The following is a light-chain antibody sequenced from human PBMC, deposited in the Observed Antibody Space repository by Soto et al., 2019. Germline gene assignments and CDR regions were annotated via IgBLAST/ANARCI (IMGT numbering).Light chain of an antibody. Sequence: DIQLTQSPSFLSASVGDRVTITCRASQGIRSYLAWYQQRPGKAPELLIYGASTLRPGGASRFSGSGSGTEFTLTISSLQPEDFATYFCQQLHTFPPFFTFGPGTKVDIK. CDR1: QGIRSY. CDR3: QQLHTFPPFFT. V-gene: IGKV1-9*01. J-gene: IGKJ3*01. CDR2: GAS.